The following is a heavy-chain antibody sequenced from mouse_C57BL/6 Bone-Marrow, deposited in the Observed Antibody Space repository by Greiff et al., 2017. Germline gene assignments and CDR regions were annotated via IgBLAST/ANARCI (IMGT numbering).Heavy chain of an antibody. J-gene: IGHJ3*01. D-gene: IGHD1-1*01. Sequence: QVQLQQPGAELVMPGASVKLSCKASGYTFTSYWMHWVKQRPGQGLEWIGEIDPSDSYTNYNQKFKGKSTLTVDKSSSTAYMQLSSLTSEDSAVYYCARWRYGGSWFAYWGQGTLVTVSA. CDR1: GYTFTSYW. CDR2: IDPSDSYT. CDR3: ARWRYGGSWFAY. V-gene: IGHV1-69*01.